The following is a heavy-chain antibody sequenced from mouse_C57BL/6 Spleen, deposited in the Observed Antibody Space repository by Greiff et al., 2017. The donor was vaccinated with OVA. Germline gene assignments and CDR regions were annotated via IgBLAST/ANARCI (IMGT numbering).Heavy chain of an antibody. Sequence: VQLQQPGAELVKPGASVKMSCKASGYTFTSYWITWVKQRPGQGLEWIGDIYPGSGSTNYNEKFKSKATLTVDTSSSTAYMQLSSLTSEDSAVYYCARDDYDDWYFDVWGTGTTVTVSS. V-gene: IGHV1-55*01. D-gene: IGHD2-4*01. J-gene: IGHJ1*03. CDR1: GYTFTSYW. CDR2: IYPGSGST. CDR3: ARDDYDDWYFDV.